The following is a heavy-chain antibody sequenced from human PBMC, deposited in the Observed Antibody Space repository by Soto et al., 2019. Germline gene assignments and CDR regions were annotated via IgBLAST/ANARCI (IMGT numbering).Heavy chain of an antibody. Sequence: LSLTCTVSGGSISSYYWSWIRQPPGKGLEWIGYIYYSGSTNYNPSLKSRVTISVDTSKNQFSLKLSSVTAADTAVYYCARATYGDNKFDFWGQGTLVTGSS. V-gene: IGHV4-59*01. CDR2: IYYSGST. J-gene: IGHJ4*02. CDR1: GGSISSYY. D-gene: IGHD4-17*01. CDR3: ARATYGDNKFDF.